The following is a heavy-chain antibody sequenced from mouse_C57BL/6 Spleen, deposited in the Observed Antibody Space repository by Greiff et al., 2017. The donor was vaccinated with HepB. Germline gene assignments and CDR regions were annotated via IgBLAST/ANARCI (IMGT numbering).Heavy chain of an antibody. CDR3: GRRYDDEDAMDY. CDR2: INPNNGGT. CDR1: GYTFTDYN. Sequence: EVQLQQSGPELVKPGASVKIPCKASGYTFTDYNMDWVKQSHGKSLEWIGDINPNNGGTIYNQKFKGKATLTVDKSSSTAYMELRSLTSEDPAVYYCGRRYDDEDAMDYWGQGTSVTVSS. V-gene: IGHV1-18*01. D-gene: IGHD2-4*01. J-gene: IGHJ4*01.